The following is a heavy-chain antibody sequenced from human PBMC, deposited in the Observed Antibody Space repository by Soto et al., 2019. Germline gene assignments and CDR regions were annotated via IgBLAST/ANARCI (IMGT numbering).Heavy chain of an antibody. CDR2: IRSRTYGGTT. V-gene: IGHV3-49*03. D-gene: IGHD1-26*01. J-gene: IGHJ4*02. CDR3: TRDQAIGVRAKCYFDY. CDR1: GFTFGDYA. Sequence: GGSLRLSCTASGFTFGDYAMSWFRQAPGKGLEWVGFIRSRTYGGTTEYAASVKGRFTISRDDSNSIAYLQMNSLKTEDTAVYYCTRDQAIGVRAKCYFDYWGQGTLVTVSS.